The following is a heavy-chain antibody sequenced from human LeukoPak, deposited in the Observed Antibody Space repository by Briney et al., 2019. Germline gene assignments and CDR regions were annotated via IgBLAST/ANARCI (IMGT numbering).Heavy chain of an antibody. D-gene: IGHD5-24*01. J-gene: IGHJ2*01. CDR1: GYTFTSYG. CDR3: ARVGWLPHWYFDL. V-gene: IGHV1-18*01. CDR2: ISAYNGNT. Sequence: ASVKVSCKSSGYTFTSYGISGVRQAPGQGFEWMGWISAYNGNTNYAQKLQGRVTMTTDTSTSTAYMELRSLRSDDTAVYYCARVGWLPHWYFDLWGRGPLVTVSS.